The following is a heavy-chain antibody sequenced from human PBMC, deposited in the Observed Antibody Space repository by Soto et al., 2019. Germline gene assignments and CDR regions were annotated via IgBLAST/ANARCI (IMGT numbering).Heavy chain of an antibody. Sequence: SVKVSCKASGGTFSSYAISWVRQAPGQGLEWMGGIIPIFGTANYAQKFQGRVTITADKSTSTAYMELSSLRSEDTAVYYCARLRYFDWFSGGMDVWGQGTTVTVSS. V-gene: IGHV1-69*06. CDR2: IIPIFGTA. CDR1: GGTFSSYA. D-gene: IGHD3-9*01. J-gene: IGHJ6*02. CDR3: ARLRYFDWFSGGMDV.